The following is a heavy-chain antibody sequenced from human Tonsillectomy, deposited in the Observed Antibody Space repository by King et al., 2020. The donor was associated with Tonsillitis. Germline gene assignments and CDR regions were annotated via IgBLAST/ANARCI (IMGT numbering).Heavy chain of an antibody. CDR2: IYSGGGT. V-gene: IGHV3-53*01. Sequence: VQLVESGGGLIQPGGSLRLSCAASGFTVSSNYMSWVRQAPGKGLEWGSIIYSGGGTYYAASVKGRFTISRDNSKNTLFLQMDSLRAEDTAIYYCARDHPYYYMDVWGKGTTVTVSS. CDR1: GFTVSSNY. J-gene: IGHJ6*03. CDR3: ARDHPYYYMDV.